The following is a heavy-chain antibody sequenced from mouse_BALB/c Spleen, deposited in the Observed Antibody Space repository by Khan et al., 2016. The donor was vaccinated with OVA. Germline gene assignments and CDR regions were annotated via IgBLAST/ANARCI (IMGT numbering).Heavy chain of an antibody. J-gene: IGHJ4*01. CDR1: GYTFTEYT. CDR2: INPKNGVT. V-gene: IGHV1-18*01. CDR3: ARDAGRY. D-gene: IGHD3-3*01. Sequence: EVQLQESGPELVKPGASVKISCKTSGYTFTEYTLHWVKQSHGKSLKWIGVINPKNGVTSYNQKFKGKATLTVDKSSSTAYMEFRSLTSEDSAVYYCARDAGRYWGQGTSVTVSS.